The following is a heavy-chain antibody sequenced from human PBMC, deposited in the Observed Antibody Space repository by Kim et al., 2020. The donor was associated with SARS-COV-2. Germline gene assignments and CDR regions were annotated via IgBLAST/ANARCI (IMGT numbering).Heavy chain of an antibody. V-gene: IGHV3-30*18. J-gene: IGHJ6*04. CDR1: GFTFSSYG. CDR2: ISYDGSNK. CDR3: AKDYYDSSGYYYNDYYYGMDV. D-gene: IGHD3-22*01. Sequence: GGSLRLSCAASGFTFSSYGMHWVRQAPGKGLERVAVISYDGSNKYYADSVKGRFTNSRDNSKNTLYLQMNSLRAEDTAVYYCAKDYYDSSGYYYNDYYYGMDVWGERATGTVSS.